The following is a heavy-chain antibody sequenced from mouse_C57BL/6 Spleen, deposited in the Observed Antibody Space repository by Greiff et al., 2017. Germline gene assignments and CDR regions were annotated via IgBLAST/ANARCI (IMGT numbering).Heavy chain of an antibody. D-gene: IGHD1-1*01. J-gene: IGHJ1*03. CDR1: GYTFTSYW. Sequence: QVQLQQPGAELVRPGSSVKLSCKASGYTFTSYWMHWVKQRPIQGLEWIGNIDPSDSETHYNQKFKDKATLTVDKSSSTAYMQLSSLTSEDSAVYYCARSGGSSPHWYFDVWGTGTTVTVSS. CDR3: ARSGGSSPHWYFDV. CDR2: IDPSDSET. V-gene: IGHV1-52*01.